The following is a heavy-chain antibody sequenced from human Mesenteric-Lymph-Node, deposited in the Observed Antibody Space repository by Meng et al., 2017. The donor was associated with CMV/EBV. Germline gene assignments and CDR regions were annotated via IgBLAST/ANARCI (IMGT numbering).Heavy chain of an antibody. V-gene: IGHV3-66*01. D-gene: IGHD6-19*01. Sequence: GESLKISCAASGFTVDTSYMSWVRQAPGKGLEWISVLYHTGTTHYADSVEGRFTISRDNAKNSVYLQMNSLRVEDTAVYYCSSGWRLEHWGQGTLVTVSS. J-gene: IGHJ4*02. CDR2: LYHTGTT. CDR3: SSGWRLEH. CDR1: GFTVDTSY.